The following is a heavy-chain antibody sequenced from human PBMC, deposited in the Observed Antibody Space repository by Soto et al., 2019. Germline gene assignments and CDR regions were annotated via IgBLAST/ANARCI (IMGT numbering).Heavy chain of an antibody. Sequence: SETLSLTCTVSGGSISSYYWSWIRQPPGQGLEWIGYIYYSGSTNYSPSLKSRVTISVDTSKNQFSLKLTSVTAADTAVYYCARDKITGLFDYWGQGTLVTVSS. D-gene: IGHD2-8*02. V-gene: IGHV4-59*12. CDR1: GGSISSYY. CDR2: IYYSGST. CDR3: ARDKITGLFDY. J-gene: IGHJ4*02.